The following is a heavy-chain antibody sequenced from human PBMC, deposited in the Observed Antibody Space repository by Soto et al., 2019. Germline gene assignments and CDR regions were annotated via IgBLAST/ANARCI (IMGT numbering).Heavy chain of an antibody. Sequence: GGSLRLSCAASGFTFSSYAMSWVRQAPGKGLEWVSAISGSGGSTYYADSVKGRFTISRDNSKNTLYLQMNSLRAEDTAVYYYAKVHLSYDFWSGGTHADYDYWGQGTLVTVSS. CDR2: ISGSGGST. CDR3: AKVHLSYDFWSGGTHADYDY. CDR1: GFTFSSYA. J-gene: IGHJ4*02. V-gene: IGHV3-23*01. D-gene: IGHD3-3*01.